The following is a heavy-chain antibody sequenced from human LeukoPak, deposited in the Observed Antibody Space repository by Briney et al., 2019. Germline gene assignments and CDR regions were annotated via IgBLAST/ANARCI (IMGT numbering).Heavy chain of an antibody. Sequence: SETLSLTCAVYGGSFSGYYWSWIRQPPGKGLEWIGEINHSGSTNYNPSLKSRVTISVDTSKNQFPLKLSSVTAADTAVYYCARPICSSTSCPPWGQGTLVTVSS. CDR3: ARPICSSTSCPP. D-gene: IGHD2-2*01. CDR2: INHSGST. V-gene: IGHV4-34*01. J-gene: IGHJ5*02. CDR1: GGSFSGYY.